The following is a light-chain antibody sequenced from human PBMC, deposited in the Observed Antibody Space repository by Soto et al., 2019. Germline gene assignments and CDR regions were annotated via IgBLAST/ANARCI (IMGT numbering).Light chain of an antibody. CDR1: HSVDKF. Sequence: DIQMTQSPSTVAASIGDRVTSTCRASHSVDKFLAWYQQKPGKAPKLLIYKASALQTGVPSRFSGSGSGTEFTLTISSLQADDIATYYCQQYHSSFGLYTFGRGTKLE. CDR2: KAS. J-gene: IGKJ2*01. V-gene: IGKV1-5*03. CDR3: QQYHSSFGLYT.